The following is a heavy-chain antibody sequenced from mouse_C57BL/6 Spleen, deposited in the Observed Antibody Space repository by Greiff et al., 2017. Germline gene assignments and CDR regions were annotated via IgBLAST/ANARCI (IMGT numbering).Heavy chain of an antibody. Sequence: VQLQQSVAELVRPGASVKLSCTASGFNIKNTYMHWVKQRPEQGLEWIGRIDPANGNTKYAPKFQGKATITADTSSNTAYLQLSSLTSEDTAIYYCARGGYGSSYGMYYAMDYWGQGTSVTVSS. D-gene: IGHD1-1*01. V-gene: IGHV14-3*01. J-gene: IGHJ4*01. CDR2: IDPANGNT. CDR3: ARGGYGSSYGMYYAMDY. CDR1: GFNIKNTY.